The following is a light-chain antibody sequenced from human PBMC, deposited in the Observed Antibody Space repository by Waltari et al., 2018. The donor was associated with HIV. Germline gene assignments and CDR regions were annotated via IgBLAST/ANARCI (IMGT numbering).Light chain of an antibody. CDR1: QIVLHSSNNNNY. V-gene: IGKV4-1*01. J-gene: IGKJ2*01. Sequence: DIVMTQSPDSLAVSLGERATINCRSSQIVLHSSNNNNYLAWYQQKPGQPPKLLIFWASTLESGVPDRFSGSGSGTDFTLTISSLQAEDVAVYYCQQYHSTPNTFGQGTKVEIK. CDR3: QQYHSTPNT. CDR2: WAS.